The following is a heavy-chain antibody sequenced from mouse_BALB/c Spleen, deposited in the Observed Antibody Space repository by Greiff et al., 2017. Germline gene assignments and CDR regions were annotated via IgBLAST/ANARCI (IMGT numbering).Heavy chain of an antibody. V-gene: IGHV5-17*02. D-gene: IGHD2-3*01. Sequence: EVKLMESGGGLVQPGGSRKLSCAASGFTFSSFGMHWVRQAPEKGLEWVAYISSGSSTIYYADTVKGRFTISRDNPKNTLFLQMTSLRSEDTAMYYCARYGYYEGYAMDYWGQGTSVTVSS. CDR1: GFTFSSFG. CDR3: ARYGYYEGYAMDY. CDR2: ISSGSSTI. J-gene: IGHJ4*01.